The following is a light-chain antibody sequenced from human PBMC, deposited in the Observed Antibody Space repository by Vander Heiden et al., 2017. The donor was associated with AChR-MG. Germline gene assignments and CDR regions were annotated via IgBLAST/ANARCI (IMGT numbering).Light chain of an antibody. CDR1: SVRSYY. CDR2: GKN. Sequence: SSKLPRAPAVSVALRQTARITSQGSSVRSYYASWYRQKPGQATVLVIYGKNNRPSGIPDRFSGSSSGNTASVTITGAQAEDEADYYCNSRYSSGNHLVVFGGGTKLTVL. V-gene: IGLV3-19*01. J-gene: IGLJ2*01. CDR3: NSRYSSGNHLVV.